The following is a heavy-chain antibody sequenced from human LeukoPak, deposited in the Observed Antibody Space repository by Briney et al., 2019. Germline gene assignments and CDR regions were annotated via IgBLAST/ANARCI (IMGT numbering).Heavy chain of an antibody. CDR3: ATDQGIF. J-gene: IGHJ4*02. Sequence: PGGSLRLSCAASGFTFSSYGMHWVRQAPGKGLEWVAVIWYDGSDKYYADSVKGRFTISRDNSKNTLYLQINSLRAEDTAVYYCATDQGIFWGQGTLVTVSS. CDR1: GFTFSSYG. CDR2: IWYDGSDK. V-gene: IGHV3-33*01.